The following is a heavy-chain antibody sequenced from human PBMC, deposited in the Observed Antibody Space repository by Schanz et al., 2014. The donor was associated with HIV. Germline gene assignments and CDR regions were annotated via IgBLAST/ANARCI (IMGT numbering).Heavy chain of an antibody. CDR3: ARELITVPNSYYSHFGMDV. CDR1: DYRFTAYY. V-gene: IGHV1-2*02. CDR2: IDPNSGDT. J-gene: IGHJ6*02. Sequence: QVQLVQSGAAVRKPGASVRVSCTASDYRFTAYYMHWVRQAPGQGLEWMGWIDPNSGDTNYAPKFQGRVTVTSDTSIRTTYMEVRRLRYDDTAVYFCARELITVPNSYYSHFGMDVWGQGTTVTVSS. D-gene: IGHD2-2*01.